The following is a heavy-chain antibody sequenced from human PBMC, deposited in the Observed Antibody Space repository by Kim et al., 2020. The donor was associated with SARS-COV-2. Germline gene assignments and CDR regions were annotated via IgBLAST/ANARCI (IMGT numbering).Heavy chain of an antibody. Sequence: GESLKISCRASGYTFSNYYIAWVRQVPGKGPEWLGIISPDDSHTKYSPSFRGQVTMSVDKSINTAYLKWRRLKASDTAFFYCAGHACGGGNCFPIESDFYFDYWGQGPLVTVSS. CDR2: ISPDDSHT. V-gene: IGHV5-51*01. D-gene: IGHD2-15*01. CDR1: GYTFSNYY. CDR3: AGHACGGGNCFPIESDFYFDY. J-gene: IGHJ4*02.